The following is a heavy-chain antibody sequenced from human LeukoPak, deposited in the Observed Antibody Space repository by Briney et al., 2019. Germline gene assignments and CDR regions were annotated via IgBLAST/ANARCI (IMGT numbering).Heavy chain of an antibody. CDR1: GFTFSSYA. CDR2: ISYDGSNK. Sequence: PGRSLRLSCAASGFTFSSYAMHWVRQAPGKGLEWVAVISYDGSNKYYADSVKGRFTISRDNSKNTLYLQMNSLRAEDTAVYYCARDGIVVVPAAILPYYYYGMDVWGQGTTVTVSS. J-gene: IGHJ6*02. D-gene: IGHD2-2*02. V-gene: IGHV3-30-3*01. CDR3: ARDGIVVVPAAILPYYYYGMDV.